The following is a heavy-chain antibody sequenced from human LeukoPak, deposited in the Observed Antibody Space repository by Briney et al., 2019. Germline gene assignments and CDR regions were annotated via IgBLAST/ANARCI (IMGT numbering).Heavy chain of an antibody. CDR3: AREDCSGGSCHSGLDY. CDR2: IYYSGST. Sequence: SETLSLTFTVSGGSISSYYWSWIRQPPGKGLEWIGYIYYSGSTNYNPSLKSRVTISVDTSKNQFSLKLSSVTAADTAVYYCAREDCSGGSCHSGLDYWGQGTLVTVSS. D-gene: IGHD2-15*01. V-gene: IGHV4-59*01. CDR1: GGSISSYY. J-gene: IGHJ4*02.